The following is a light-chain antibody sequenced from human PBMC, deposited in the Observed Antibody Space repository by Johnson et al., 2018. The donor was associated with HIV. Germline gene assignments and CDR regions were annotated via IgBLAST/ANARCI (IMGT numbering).Light chain of an antibody. CDR1: SSNIGNNY. CDR3: GTWDSRLNAFV. V-gene: IGLV1-51*01. J-gene: IGLJ1*01. CDR2: DNN. Sequence: QFVLTQPPSVSAAPGQKVTISCSGSSSNIGNNYVSWYQQLPGTDPKPLIYDNNKRPSWIPDRFSGSKYRMSATLGINGLRTWDEADYYCGTWDSRLNAFVFGAGTSVTVL.